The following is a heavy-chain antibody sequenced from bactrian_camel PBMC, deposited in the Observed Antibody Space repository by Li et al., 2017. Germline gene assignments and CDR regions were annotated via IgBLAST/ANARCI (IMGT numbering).Heavy chain of an antibody. V-gene: IGHV3S40*01. Sequence: VQLVESGGGLVQPGGSLRLSCAASGFQFSAYDMSWVRQAPGKGLECVSIVNTRGQPSYSADSVKDRFTISRDNAKNMMYLQMNSLKPEDAAMYYCAPKMLYFTENGVNSNYWGQGTQVTVS. D-gene: IGHD1*01. CDR2: VNTRGQPS. CDR1: GFQFSAYD. J-gene: IGHJ4*01. CDR3: APKMLYFTENGVNSNY.